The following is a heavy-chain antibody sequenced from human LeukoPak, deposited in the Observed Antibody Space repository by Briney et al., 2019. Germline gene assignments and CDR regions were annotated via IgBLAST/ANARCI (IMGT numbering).Heavy chain of an antibody. CDR3: AKESWGTGTFDY. CDR2: ISGSGGST. V-gene: IGHV3-23*01. J-gene: IGHJ4*02. Sequence: PGGSLRLSCAASGFTFSSYAMSWVRQAPGKGLEWVSAISGSGGSTYYADSVKGRSTISRDNSKNTLHLQMNSLRAEDTAVYYCAKESWGTGTFDYWGQGTLVTVSS. CDR1: GFTFSSYA. D-gene: IGHD1-1*01.